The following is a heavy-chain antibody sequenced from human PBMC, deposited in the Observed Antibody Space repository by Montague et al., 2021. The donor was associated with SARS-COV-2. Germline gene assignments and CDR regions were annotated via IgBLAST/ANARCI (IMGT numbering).Heavy chain of an antibody. CDR1: GGSISSSSYY. CDR2: IYYSGST. Sequence: SETLSLTCTVSGGSISSSSYYWGWIRQPPGKGLVWIGRIYYSGSTYYNPSLKSRVTISVDKSKNQFSLKLSSVTAADTAVYYGARPMQLLRSYLDYWGQGTLVTVSS. J-gene: IGHJ4*01. V-gene: IGHV4-39*01. D-gene: IGHD5-24*01. CDR3: ARPMQLLRSYLDY.